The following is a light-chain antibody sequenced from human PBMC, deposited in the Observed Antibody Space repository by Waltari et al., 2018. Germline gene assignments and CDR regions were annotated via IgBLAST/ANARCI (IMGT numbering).Light chain of an antibody. J-gene: IGKJ1*01. Sequence: DVQMTQSPSTLSASVGDRVTITCRASQTISSWLAWYQQKPGKAPNLLIYKASSLEGGVPSRFSGSGSGTEFTLTINSLQPDDFATYYCLQYPASPGAFGPGTKVEIK. CDR1: QTISSW. CDR2: KAS. CDR3: LQYPASPGA. V-gene: IGKV1-5*03.